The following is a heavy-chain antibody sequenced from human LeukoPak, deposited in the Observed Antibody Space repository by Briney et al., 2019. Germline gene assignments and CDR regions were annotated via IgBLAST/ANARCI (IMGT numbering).Heavy chain of an antibody. V-gene: IGHV3-33*01. J-gene: IGHJ3*02. D-gene: IGHD6-13*01. CDR2: IWSDASHK. CDR1: GFMFSTYG. CDR3: ASAAGAFDM. Sequence: GGSLRLSCAASGFMFSTYGMHWIRQAPGKGLEWVAVIWSDASHKYYVDSMKGRCTISRDNSKNMVYLQMNSLRVEDTAVYYCASAAGAFDMWGQGTLVTVSS.